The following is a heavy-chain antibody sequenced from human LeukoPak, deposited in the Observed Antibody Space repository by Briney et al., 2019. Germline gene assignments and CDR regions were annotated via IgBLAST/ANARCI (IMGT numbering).Heavy chain of an antibody. D-gene: IGHD1-1*01. CDR1: GGSISSGDYY. Sequence: SETLSLTCTVSGGSISSGDYYWSWIRQPPGKGLEWIGEINHSGSTNYNPSLKSRVTISVDTSKNQFSLKLSSVTAADTAVYYCARGRGTIEINWFDPWGPGTLVTVSS. J-gene: IGHJ5*02. V-gene: IGHV4-30-4*01. CDR2: INHSGST. CDR3: ARGRGTIEINWFDP.